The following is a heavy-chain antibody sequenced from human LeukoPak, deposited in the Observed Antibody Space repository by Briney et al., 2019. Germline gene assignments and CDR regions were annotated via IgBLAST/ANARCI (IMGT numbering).Heavy chain of an antibody. D-gene: IGHD4-17*01. Sequence: GGSLRLSCAASGFTFDDYGMSWVRQAPGKGLEWVSGINWNGGSTGYADSVKGRFTISRDNAKNSLYLKMNSLRAEDTALYYCARDDNYDDCRGRIDYWGQGTRATVSS. J-gene: IGHJ4*02. CDR2: INWNGGST. CDR1: GFTFDDYG. CDR3: ARDDNYDDCRGRIDY. V-gene: IGHV3-20*04.